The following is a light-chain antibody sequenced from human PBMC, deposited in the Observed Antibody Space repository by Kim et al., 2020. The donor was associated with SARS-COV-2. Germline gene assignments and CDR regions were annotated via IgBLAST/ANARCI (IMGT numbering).Light chain of an antibody. V-gene: IGLV3-25*03. CDR2: KDS. Sequence: SYELTQPPSVSVSPGQTARITCSGDALPEKQTYWYQQKSGQAPLLLIYKDSERPSGIPGRLSGSSSGTTVTLTISGVQAEDDADYYCQSADGSGTYVFGT. CDR1: ALPEKQ. J-gene: IGLJ1*01. CDR3: QSADGSGTYV.